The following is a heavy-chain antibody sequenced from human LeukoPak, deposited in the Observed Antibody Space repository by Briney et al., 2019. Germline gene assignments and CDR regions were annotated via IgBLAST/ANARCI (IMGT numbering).Heavy chain of an antibody. CDR1: GFTFSDTY. J-gene: IGHJ4*02. CDR2: ISSSASTI. V-gene: IGHV3-11*04. Sequence: PGRSLRLSCAASGFTFSDTYMSWIRQAPGKGLEWVSYISSSASTIYYTDSVKGRLTISRDNAKNSLYLQLNSLRAEDTAVYYCARGLRWNDYWGQGTLVAVSS. CDR3: ARGLRWNDY. D-gene: IGHD4-23*01.